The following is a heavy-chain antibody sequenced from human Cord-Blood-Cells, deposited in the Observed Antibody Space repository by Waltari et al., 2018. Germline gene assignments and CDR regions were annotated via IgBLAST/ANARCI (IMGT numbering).Heavy chain of an antibody. V-gene: IGHV1-24*01. CDR2: FDPEDGET. D-gene: IGHD3-22*01. Sequence: QVQLVQSGAEVKKTGASVKVSCKGSGYTLTEIPMHWVRQPPGKGLEWMGGFDPEDGETIYAQKFQGRVTMTEDTSTDTAYMELSSLRSEDTAVYYCATGSGDSSGYYYYFDYWGQGTLVTVSS. CDR1: GYTLTEIP. J-gene: IGHJ4*02. CDR3: ATGSGDSSGYYYYFDY.